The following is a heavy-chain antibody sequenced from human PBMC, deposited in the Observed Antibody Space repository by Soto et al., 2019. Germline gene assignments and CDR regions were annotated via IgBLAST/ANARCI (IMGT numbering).Heavy chain of an antibody. Sequence: GGSLRLSCAASGFTVSSNYMSWVRQAPGKGLEWVSVIYSGGSTYYADSVKGRFTISRDNSKNTLYLQMNSLRAEDTAVYYCGRVKGFYDSRGYMGSPFDYWGRGTLVTVSS. D-gene: IGHD3-22*01. CDR3: GRVKGFYDSRGYMGSPFDY. J-gene: IGHJ4*02. V-gene: IGHV3-53*01. CDR2: IYSGGST. CDR1: GFTVSSNY.